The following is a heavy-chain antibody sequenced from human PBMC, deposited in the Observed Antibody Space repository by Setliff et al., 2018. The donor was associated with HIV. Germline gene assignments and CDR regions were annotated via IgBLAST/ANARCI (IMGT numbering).Heavy chain of an antibody. J-gene: IGHJ4*02. CDR1: GVSINSGNYY. CDR3: ARRKYDDQAFDY. Sequence: SETLSLTCTVSGVSINSGNYYWGWIRQPAGKRLEWIGRIYSSGNTNYNPSLKSRVTISADTSKNQFSLRLKSVTAAETAVYYCARRKYDDQAFDYWGQGSLVTV. V-gene: IGHV4-61*02. CDR2: IYSSGNT. D-gene: IGHD3-3*01.